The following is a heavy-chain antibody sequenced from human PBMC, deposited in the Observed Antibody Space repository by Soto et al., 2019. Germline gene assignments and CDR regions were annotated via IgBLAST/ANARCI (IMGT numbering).Heavy chain of an antibody. CDR3: ARDLGSGYDPGDY. V-gene: IGHV1-69*14. Sequence: QVQLVQSGAEVKKPGSSVKVSCKTSGDIFSGYSISWVRQAPGQGLEWMGGIITIFGTTNYAQRFHGRVTITADKYTSTVYMELYSLKSEDTAVYYCARDLGSGYDPGDYWGQGTLVTVSS. D-gene: IGHD5-12*01. CDR1: GDIFSGYS. J-gene: IGHJ4*02. CDR2: IITIFGTT.